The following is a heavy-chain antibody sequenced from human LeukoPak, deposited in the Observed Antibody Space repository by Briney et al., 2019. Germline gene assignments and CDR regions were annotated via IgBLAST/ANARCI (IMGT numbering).Heavy chain of an antibody. CDR2: IRYDGSTK. CDR1: GFSFISSD. J-gene: IGHJ6*04. V-gene: IGHV3-30*02. Sequence: PGGSLRLSCAASGFSFISSDFHWVRQAPGKGLEWVSFIRYDGSTKYKDSVKGRLTIARDNAKNSLYLQMNSLRAEDTAVYYCAELGITMIGGVWGKGTTVTISS. D-gene: IGHD3-10*02. CDR3: AELGITMIGGV.